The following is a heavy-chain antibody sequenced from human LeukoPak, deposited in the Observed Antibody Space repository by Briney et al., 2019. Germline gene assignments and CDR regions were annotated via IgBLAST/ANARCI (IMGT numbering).Heavy chain of an antibody. D-gene: IGHD6-19*01. J-gene: IGHJ5*02. CDR1: GFTLSSHA. CDR2: VSYDGSSK. V-gene: IGHV3-30-3*01. CDR3: ARDDGGKYSSGWMSNWFDP. Sequence: GGSLRLSCAASGFTLSSHAMHWVRQAPGKGLEWVAVVSYDGSSKYYADSVKGRFTISRDDSKNTLYMQMNSLTTEDTALYFCARDDGGKYSSGWMSNWFDPWGQGTLVIVSS.